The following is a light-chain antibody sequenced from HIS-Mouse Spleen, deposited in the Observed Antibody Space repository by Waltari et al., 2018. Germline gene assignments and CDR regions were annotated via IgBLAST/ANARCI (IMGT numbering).Light chain of an antibody. CDR1: QSVLYSSNNKNY. CDR2: WAS. Sequence: INCKSSQSVLYSSNNKNYLAWYQQKPGQPPKLLIYWASTRESGVPDRFSGSGSGTDFTLTISSLQAEDVAVYYCQQYYSTPLVTFGPGTKVDIK. J-gene: IGKJ3*01. CDR3: QQYYSTPLVT. V-gene: IGKV4-1*01.